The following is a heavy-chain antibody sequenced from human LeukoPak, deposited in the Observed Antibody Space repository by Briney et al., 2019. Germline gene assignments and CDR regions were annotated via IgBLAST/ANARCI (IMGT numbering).Heavy chain of an antibody. V-gene: IGHV3-30*18. CDR2: ISYDGSNK. CDR1: GFTFRSYG. CDR3: AKETPTYREFDY. D-gene: IGHD2/OR15-2a*01. J-gene: IGHJ4*02. Sequence: GGSLRLSCAASGFTFRSYGMHWVRQAPGKGLEWVAVISYDGSNKYYADSVKGRFTISGDNSKNTLYLQMNSLRAEDTAVYYCAKETPTYREFDYWGQGTLVTVSS.